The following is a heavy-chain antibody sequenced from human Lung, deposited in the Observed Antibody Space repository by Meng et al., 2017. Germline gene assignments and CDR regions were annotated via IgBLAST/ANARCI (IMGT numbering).Heavy chain of an antibody. J-gene: IGHJ5*02. CDR2: IHYSGST. CDR1: SGSISSGTYY. V-gene: IGHV4-31*03. D-gene: IGHD3-22*01. Sequence: QVQLQESGPGLVKPSQTLSLTCTVSSGSISSGTYYWGWIRQLPGKGLEWIAYIHYSGSTYYSPSLKSRVTISVDTSKNQLSLKLSSMIAADTAVYYCARYVFDSSSLYSNWFDPWGQGTLVTVSS. CDR3: ARYVFDSSSLYSNWFDP.